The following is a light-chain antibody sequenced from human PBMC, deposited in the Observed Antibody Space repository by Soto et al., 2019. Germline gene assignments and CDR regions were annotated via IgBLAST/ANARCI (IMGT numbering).Light chain of an antibody. Sequence: QSALTQPASVSGSPGQSITISCTGTSSDVGGNNYVSWYQQHPAKAPKLIIFDVSKRPSGVPNRFSGSKSGNTASLTISGLRAEDEADYYCCSYVGRNTYVFGTGTKLTVL. V-gene: IGLV2-14*03. CDR1: SSDVGGNNY. CDR3: CSYVGRNTYV. CDR2: DVS. J-gene: IGLJ1*01.